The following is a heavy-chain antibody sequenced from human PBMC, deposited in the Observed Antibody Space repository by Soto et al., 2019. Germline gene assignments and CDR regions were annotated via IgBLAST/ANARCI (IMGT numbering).Heavy chain of an antibody. CDR2: IYPGDSDT. Sequence: GEALKISGEGSGYIVSKDWIAWVRQMPGKGLEWRGIIYPGDSDTRYSPSFQGQVTMSADKSISTAYLQWNRLKASDTDMYYCARRSRNTAMDFGAFWGQGTLVNVS. CDR1: GYIVSKDW. J-gene: IGHJ4*02. D-gene: IGHD5-18*01. CDR3: ARRSRNTAMDFGAF. V-gene: IGHV5-51*01.